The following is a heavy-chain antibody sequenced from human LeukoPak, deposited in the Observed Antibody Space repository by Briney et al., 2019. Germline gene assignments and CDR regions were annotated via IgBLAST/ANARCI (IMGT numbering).Heavy chain of an antibody. Sequence: ASVKVSCKASGYTFTSYDINWVRQATGQGLEWMGWMNPNSGNTGYAQKFQGRVTMTRNTSISTAYMELSSLRSEDTAVYYCARLQVEARSITIFGVVISLDYYYMDVWGKGTTVTVSS. V-gene: IGHV1-8*01. CDR2: MNPNSGNT. CDR3: ARLQVEARSITIFGVVISLDYYYMDV. D-gene: IGHD3-3*01. J-gene: IGHJ6*03. CDR1: GYTFTSYD.